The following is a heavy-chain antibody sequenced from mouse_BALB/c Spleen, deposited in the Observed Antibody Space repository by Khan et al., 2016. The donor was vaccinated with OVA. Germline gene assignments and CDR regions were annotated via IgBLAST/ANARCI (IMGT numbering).Heavy chain of an antibody. D-gene: IGHD2-10*01. CDR3: GRQPYYHYNIMDY. V-gene: IGHV2-6-1*01. CDR2: IWSDGST. Sequence: QMQLEESGPGLVAPSQSLSITCTISGFSLTNYGVHWVRQPPGKGLEWLVVIWSDGSTTYNSALKSRLTISKDNSKRQVFLKMNSLQTDDTGMYFCGRQPYYHYNIMDYWGQGTSVTVSS. J-gene: IGHJ4*01. CDR1: GFSLTNYG.